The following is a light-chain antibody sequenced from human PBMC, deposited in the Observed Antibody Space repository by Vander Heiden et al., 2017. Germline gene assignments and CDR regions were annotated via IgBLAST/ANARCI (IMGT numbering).Light chain of an antibody. CDR2: GAS. CDR3: QQYGGSPYT. J-gene: IGKJ2*01. Sequence: EIVLTQSPDTLSLSPGERATLSCRASQSVSSSYLAWYQQKPGQAPRLLIYGASTRATGIPDRFSGSGSGTDFTLTISRLEPEDFAVYFCQQYGGSPYTFGQGTKLEIK. CDR1: QSVSSSY. V-gene: IGKV3-20*01.